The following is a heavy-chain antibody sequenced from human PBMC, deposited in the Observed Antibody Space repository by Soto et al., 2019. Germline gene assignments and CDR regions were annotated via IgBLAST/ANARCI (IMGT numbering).Heavy chain of an antibody. Sequence: EVQLLECGGGLVQPGVSLRLSCAASGFTFSSYAMSWVRQAPGKGLEWVSVISGSDDSTYYADSVKGRFTISRDNSKNTLYLQMNSLRAEDTAVYYCAKRSSASTFDYWGQGTLVNVSS. V-gene: IGHV3-23*01. CDR1: GFTFSSYA. D-gene: IGHD6-6*01. CDR2: ISGSDDST. CDR3: AKRSSASTFDY. J-gene: IGHJ4*02.